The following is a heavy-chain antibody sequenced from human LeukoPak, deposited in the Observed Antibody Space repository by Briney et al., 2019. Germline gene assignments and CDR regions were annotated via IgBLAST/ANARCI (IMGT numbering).Heavy chain of an antibody. CDR3: ARVYSSSWYYFDY. V-gene: IGHV4-34*01. J-gene: IGHJ4*02. D-gene: IGHD6-13*01. CDR2: IKHSGRT. CDR1: GGSFSDYY. Sequence: SETLSLTCAVSGGSFSDYYWCWVRQAPGKGLEWIGEIKHSGRTNYNPSRKSRVTISVDTSKNQFSLKLSSVTAADTAVYYCARVYSSSWYYFDYWGQGTLVTVSS.